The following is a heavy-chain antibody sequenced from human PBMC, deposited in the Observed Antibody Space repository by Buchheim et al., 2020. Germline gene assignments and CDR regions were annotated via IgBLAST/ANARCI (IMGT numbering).Heavy chain of an antibody. J-gene: IGHJ4*02. CDR3: AKSRQLWYGGDDY. Sequence: EVQLLESGGGSVQPGGSLRVSCAASGFTFSSYAMNWVRQAPGKGLEWVSGISGSGGSAYYADSAKGRFTISRDNSGNTLFLQMNSLRGEDTAVYYCAKSRQLWYGGDDYWGQGIL. CDR1: GFTFSSYA. CDR2: ISGSGGSA. V-gene: IGHV3-23*01. D-gene: IGHD4-23*01.